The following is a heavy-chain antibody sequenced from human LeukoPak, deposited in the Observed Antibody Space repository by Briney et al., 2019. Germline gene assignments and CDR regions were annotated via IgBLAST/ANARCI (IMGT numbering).Heavy chain of an antibody. J-gene: IGHJ3*02. CDR3: ARSIVVPAAISGAFDI. Sequence: GSLRLSCAASGFTFSSYSMNWVRQAPGKGLEWVSSISSSNSFIFYADSVKGRFTISRDNAKNSLYLQMNSLRAEDTALYYCARSIVVPAAISGAFDIWGQGTIVTVSS. CDR2: ISSSNSFI. V-gene: IGHV3-21*01. D-gene: IGHD2-2*01. CDR1: GFTFSSYS.